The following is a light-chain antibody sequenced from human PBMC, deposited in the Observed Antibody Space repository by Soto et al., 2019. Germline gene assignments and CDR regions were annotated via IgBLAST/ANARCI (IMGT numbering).Light chain of an antibody. CDR2: DAS. J-gene: IGKJ1*01. CDR3: QQYYTPSWT. CDR1: QTVINNY. Sequence: VLTQSPGTLSLSPGERATLSCRASQTVINNYLAWYQQKPGQAPRLLIYDASSRATGIPDRFSGGGSGTDFTLTISSLQAEDVAVYYCQQYYTPSWTFGQGTKVDI. V-gene: IGKV3-20*01.